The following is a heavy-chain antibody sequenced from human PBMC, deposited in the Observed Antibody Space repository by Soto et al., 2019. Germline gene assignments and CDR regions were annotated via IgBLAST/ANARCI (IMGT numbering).Heavy chain of an antibody. D-gene: IGHD4-4*01. Sequence: QVQLVQSGAELKKPASSLTLSCKASGGTFRNSAISWVRQPPGQGLEWMGGIIPSFHTTDYAQKIQRGVTISAEETTSTAYMAWTSLRSEDAAVYYCARDKDRLQLGGKCYCAMDVWGQGTTVTVSS. J-gene: IGHJ6*02. CDR1: GGTFRNSA. CDR2: IIPSFHTT. CDR3: ARDKDRLQLGGKCYCAMDV. V-gene: IGHV1-69*12.